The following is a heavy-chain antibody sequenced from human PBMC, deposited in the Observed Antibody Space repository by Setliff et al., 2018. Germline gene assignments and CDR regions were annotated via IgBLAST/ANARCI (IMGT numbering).Heavy chain of an antibody. CDR1: GFRFTNFG. J-gene: IGHJ4*02. V-gene: IGHV1-18*01. Sequence: GASVKVSCKTSGFRFTNFGFSWVRQAPGQGLEWLGSISPYSGNTNYPQWLQDRVTTTIDTSATTVYMELKSLRSDDTAVYYCVRSSAPQVVLAADFDFWGQGTPVTAPQ. CDR2: ISPYSGNT. D-gene: IGHD6-19*01. CDR3: VRSSAPQVVLAADFDF.